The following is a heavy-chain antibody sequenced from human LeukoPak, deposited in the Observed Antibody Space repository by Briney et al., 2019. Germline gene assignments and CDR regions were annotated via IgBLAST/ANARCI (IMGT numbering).Heavy chain of an antibody. CDR2: FYHSGST. CDR3: ARGGWAAAGARYFDY. CDR1: GYSISSGYY. D-gene: IGHD6-13*01. V-gene: IGHV4-38-2*02. J-gene: IGHJ4*02. Sequence: SETLSLTCTVSGYSISSGYYWGWIRQPPGKGLEWIGSFYHSGSTYYNPSLESRVTISVDMSKNQFSLKLSSVSAADTAVYYCARGGWAAAGARYFDYWGQGTLVTVSS.